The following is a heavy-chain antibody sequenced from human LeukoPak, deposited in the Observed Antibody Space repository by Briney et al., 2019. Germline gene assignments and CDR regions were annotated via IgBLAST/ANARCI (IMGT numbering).Heavy chain of an antibody. J-gene: IGHJ4*02. Sequence: PSETLSLTCAVYGGSFSGYYWSWIRQPPGKGLEWIGETNHSGSTNYNPSLKSRVTISVDTSKNQFSLKLSSVTAADTAVYYCARAPTYYDILTGYYSYFDYWGQGTLVTVSS. CDR1: GGSFSGYY. CDR3: ARAPTYYDILTGYYSYFDY. CDR2: TNHSGST. V-gene: IGHV4-34*01. D-gene: IGHD3-9*01.